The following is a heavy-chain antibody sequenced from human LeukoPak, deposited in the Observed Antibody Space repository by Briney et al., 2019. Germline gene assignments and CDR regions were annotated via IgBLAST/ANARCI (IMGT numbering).Heavy chain of an antibody. V-gene: IGHV4-59*08. CDR2: IYYSGST. CDR1: GGSISTYY. Sequence: PSETLSLTCTVSGGSISTYYWSWIRQPPGKGLEWIGYIYYSGSTSYNPSLKSRVTISVDTSKNQFSLKLNSVTAADTAVYYCARHLAVTGAGGWVYYFDYWGQGTLVTVSS. J-gene: IGHJ4*02. CDR3: ARHLAVTGAGGWVYYFDY. D-gene: IGHD6-19*01.